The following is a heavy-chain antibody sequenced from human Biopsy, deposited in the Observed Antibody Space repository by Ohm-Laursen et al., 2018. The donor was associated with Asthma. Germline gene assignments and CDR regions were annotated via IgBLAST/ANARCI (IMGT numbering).Heavy chain of an antibody. D-gene: IGHD6-19*01. V-gene: IGHV3-11*04. J-gene: IGHJ4*02. CDR1: GFSFSDYY. Sequence: SLRLSCTASGFSFSDYYMTWMRQAPGKGLEWVSSISSSGSTTYPAESVKGRFTISRDNAQKSLFLQMNSLRDEDTAVYYCARESSVAGSSDFDYWGQRTLVTVSS. CDR2: ISSSGSTT. CDR3: ARESSVAGSSDFDY.